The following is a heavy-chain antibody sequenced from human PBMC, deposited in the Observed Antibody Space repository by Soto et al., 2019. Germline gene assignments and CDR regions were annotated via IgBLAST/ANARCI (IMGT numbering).Heavy chain of an antibody. J-gene: IGHJ6*01. Sequence: SVKVSCKASGGTFSSYAISWVRQAPGQGLEWMGGIIPIFGTANYAQKFQGRVTITADKSTSTAYMELSSLRSEDTAVYYCARGSAKNGDPNSSKDDSGQGTTVT. D-gene: IGHD4-4*01. CDR2: IIPIFGTA. CDR3: ARGSAKNGDPNSSKDD. CDR1: GGTFSSYA. V-gene: IGHV1-69*06.